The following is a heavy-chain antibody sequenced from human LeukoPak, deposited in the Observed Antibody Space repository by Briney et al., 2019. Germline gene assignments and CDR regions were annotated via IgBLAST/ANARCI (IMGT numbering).Heavy chain of an antibody. Sequence: PGGSLRLSCAASGFTFSDYYMSWIRQAPGKGLEWVSYISNSGNTIYYADSVKGRFTISRDNAKNSLYLQMNSLRAEDTAVYYCARERTIVLMVYATIDAFDIWGQGTMVTVSS. CDR2: ISNSGNTI. CDR1: GFTFSDYY. D-gene: IGHD2-8*01. V-gene: IGHV3-11*04. CDR3: ARERTIVLMVYATIDAFDI. J-gene: IGHJ3*02.